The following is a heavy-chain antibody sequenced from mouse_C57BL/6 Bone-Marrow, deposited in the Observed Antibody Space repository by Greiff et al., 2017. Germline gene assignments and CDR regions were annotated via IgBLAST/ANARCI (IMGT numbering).Heavy chain of an antibody. CDR1: GYTFTSYW. D-gene: IGHD1-1*01. V-gene: IGHV1-50*01. CDR2: IDPSDSYT. Sequence: QVQLQQPGAELVKPGASVKLSCKASGYTFTSYWMQWVKQRPGQGLEWIGEIDPSDSYTNYNQKFKGKATLTVDTSSSTAYMQLSSLTSEDSAVSYCARENRVPEYYYGSSYYWYFDVWGTGTTVTVSS. CDR3: ARENRVPEYYYGSSYYWYFDV. J-gene: IGHJ1*03.